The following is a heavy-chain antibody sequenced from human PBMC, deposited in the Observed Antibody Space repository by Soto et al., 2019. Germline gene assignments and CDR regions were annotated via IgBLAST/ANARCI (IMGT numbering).Heavy chain of an antibody. Sequence: EVLLVESGGGLVQPGGSLRLSCAASGFTFSNYWMYWVRQAPGKGLVWLSRINGDGTYTSYADSVKGRFTISRDNAKNTLYRQMHSLRAEDTALYSCARAFDHMIPTAYWGQGTLVTVSS. D-gene: IGHD3-22*01. CDR3: ARAFDHMIPTAY. J-gene: IGHJ4*02. V-gene: IGHV3-74*01. CDR2: INGDGTYT. CDR1: GFTFSNYW.